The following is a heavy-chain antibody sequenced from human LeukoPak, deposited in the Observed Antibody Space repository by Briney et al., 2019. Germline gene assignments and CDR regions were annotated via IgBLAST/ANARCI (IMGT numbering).Heavy chain of an antibody. D-gene: IGHD2-2*02. V-gene: IGHV3-21*01. CDR2: ISSSSNYI. CDR1: GFTFSSYS. J-gene: IGHJ4*02. CDR3: TRGAGSSTSCYIPY. Sequence: GGSLRLSCAASGFTFSSYSMNWVRQAPGKGLEWVSSISSSSNYIYYADSVKGRFTISRDNAKNSLYLQMNSLRAEDTAVYYCTRGAGSSTSCYIPYWGEGALVTVSP.